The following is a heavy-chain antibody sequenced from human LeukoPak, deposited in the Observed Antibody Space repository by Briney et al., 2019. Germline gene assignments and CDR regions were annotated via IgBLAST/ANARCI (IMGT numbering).Heavy chain of an antibody. J-gene: IGHJ4*02. D-gene: IGHD2-21*01. CDR2: ISQDGSEK. V-gene: IGHV3-7*01. Sequence: PGGSLRLSCAASGFTLNYYWMSWVRQRPGKGPEWVANISQDGSEKYFVDSVKGRFTISRDNAQNSVFLQMDSLRVDDTAVYYCARWVSQYYFDYWGQGTHVTVSS. CDR3: ARWVSQYYFDY. CDR1: GFTLNYYW.